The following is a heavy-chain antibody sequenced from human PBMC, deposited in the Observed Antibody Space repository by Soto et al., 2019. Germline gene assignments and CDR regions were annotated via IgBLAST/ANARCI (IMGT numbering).Heavy chain of an antibody. CDR3: ARGEGWLPPGDY. CDR1: GFTFSSYS. Sequence: EVQLVESGGGLVKPGGSLRLSCAASGFTFSSYSMNWARQAPGKGLEWVSSISSSSSYIYYADSVKGRFTISRDNAKNSLYLQMNSLRAEDTAVYYCARGEGWLPPGDYWGQGTLVTVSS. D-gene: IGHD5-12*01. CDR2: ISSSSSYI. J-gene: IGHJ4*02. V-gene: IGHV3-21*01.